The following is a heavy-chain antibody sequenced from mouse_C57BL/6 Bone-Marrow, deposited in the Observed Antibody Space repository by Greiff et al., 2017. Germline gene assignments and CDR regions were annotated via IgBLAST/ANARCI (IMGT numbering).Heavy chain of an antibody. CDR3: ARSIYYYGSSLYYYAMDY. J-gene: IGHJ4*01. CDR2: IWSGGST. CDR1: GFSLTSYG. Sequence: QVHVKQSGPGLVQPSQSLSITCTVSGFSLTSYGVHWVRQSPGKGLEWLGVIWSGGSTDYNAAFISRLSISKDNSKSQVFFKMNSLQADDTAIYYCARSIYYYGSSLYYYAMDYWGQGTSVTVSS. V-gene: IGHV2-2*01. D-gene: IGHD1-1*01.